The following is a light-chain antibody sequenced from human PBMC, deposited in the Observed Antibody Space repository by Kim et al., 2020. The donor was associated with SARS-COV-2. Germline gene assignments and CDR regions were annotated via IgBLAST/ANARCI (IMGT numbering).Light chain of an antibody. CDR2: DTS. Sequence: LSPGERATLSCRASQSVSSYLAWYQQKPGQAPRLLMYDTSSRATGIPDRFSGSGSGTAFTLTISRLEPEDFAVYYCQQYGTWPRTFGEGTKVDIK. J-gene: IGKJ1*01. CDR3: QQYGTWPRT. V-gene: IGKV3-20*01. CDR1: QSVSSY.